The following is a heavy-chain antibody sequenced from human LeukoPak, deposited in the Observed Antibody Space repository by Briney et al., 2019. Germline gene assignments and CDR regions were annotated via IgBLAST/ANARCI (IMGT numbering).Heavy chain of an antibody. CDR1: GFTFKDFY. CDR3: VRARFTTFVYY. CDR2: INHLGSQT. D-gene: IGHD1-14*01. V-gene: IGHV3-11*05. Sequence: GGSLRLSCAASGFTFKDFYMSWVRQAPGKGLEWVSYINHLGSQTDYADSVKGRFTISRDNAKNSLSLQVNNLSVDDTAVYCCVRARFTTFVYYWGQGTLVTVSS. J-gene: IGHJ4*02.